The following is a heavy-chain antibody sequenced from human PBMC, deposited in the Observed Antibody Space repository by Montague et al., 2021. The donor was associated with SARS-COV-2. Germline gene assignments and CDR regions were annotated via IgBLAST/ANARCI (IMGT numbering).Heavy chain of an antibody. CDR2: IFYSGST. J-gene: IGHJ4*02. CDR3: ARHLRVGNRWTGFEADY. Sequence: SETLSLTSTVSGDSISSTDHYWAWMRQPPGKGLEWIASIFYSGSTYYNPSLKSRVTISVYTSKNLFSLQLNSVTPADTSVYYCARHLRVGNRWTGFEADYWGQGALVSVSS. D-gene: IGHD1-14*01. V-gene: IGHV4-39*01. CDR1: GDSISSTDHY.